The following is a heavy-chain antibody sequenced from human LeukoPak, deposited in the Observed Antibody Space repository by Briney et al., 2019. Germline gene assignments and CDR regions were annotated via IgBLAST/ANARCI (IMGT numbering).Heavy chain of an antibody. Sequence: SETLSLTCTSSGGSINNYYWSWIRQPPGKGLEWIAYVYESGDRGYNPSLKSRVTISVDTSKNQLSLKLNSVTAADTAVYYCARHPLRGGFDHWGLGTLVAVSS. CDR3: ARHPLRGGFDH. CDR2: VYESGDR. D-gene: IGHD5-12*01. CDR1: GGSINNYY. V-gene: IGHV4-59*08. J-gene: IGHJ4*02.